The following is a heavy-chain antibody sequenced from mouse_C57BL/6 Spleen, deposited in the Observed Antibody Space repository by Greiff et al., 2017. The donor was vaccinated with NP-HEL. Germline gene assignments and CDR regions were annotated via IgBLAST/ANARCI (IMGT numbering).Heavy chain of an antibody. CDR1: GYTFTSYG. CDR3: ARYDYDGSRFAY. D-gene: IGHD2-4*01. CDR2: IYPRSGNT. J-gene: IGHJ3*01. V-gene: IGHV1-81*01. Sequence: VQLQQSGAELARPGASVKLSCKASGYTFTSYGISWVKQRTGQGLEWIGEIYPRSGNTYYNEKFKGKATLTADKSSSTAYMELRSLTSEDSAVYFCARYDYDGSRFAYWGQGTLVTVSA.